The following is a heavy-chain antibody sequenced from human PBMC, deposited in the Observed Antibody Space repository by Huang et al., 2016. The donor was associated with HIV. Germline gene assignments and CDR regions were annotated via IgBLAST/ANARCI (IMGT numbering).Heavy chain of an antibody. V-gene: IGHV5-51*01. CDR2: IYPGASDT. D-gene: IGHD4-17*01. CDR3: ARHDGARPGWVDN. Sequence: EVQLVQSGAEVKKPGESLKISCKGSGYMFTKYWIGWVRQMPGKGLEWMGIIYPGASDTRYSPSFQGQVTISADKSITTAYLQWSSLKASDTAIYYCARHDGARPGWVDNWGQGTLVTVSS. CDR1: GYMFTKYW. J-gene: IGHJ5*02.